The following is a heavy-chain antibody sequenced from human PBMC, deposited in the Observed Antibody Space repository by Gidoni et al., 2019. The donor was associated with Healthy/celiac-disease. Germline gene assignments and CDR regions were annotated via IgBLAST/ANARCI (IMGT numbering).Heavy chain of an antibody. CDR2: INGDGSST. D-gene: IGHD3-22*01. J-gene: IGHJ5*02. CDR1: GFTFSSYW. CDR3: ARDYYDSSGYYYGDWFDP. Sequence: EVQLVESGGGLVQPGGSLRLSCAASGFTFSSYWMHWVRQAPGKGLVWVSRINGDGSSTSYADSVKGRFTVSRDNAKNTLYLQMNSLRAEDTAVYYCARDYYDSSGYYYGDWFDPWGQGTLVTVSS. V-gene: IGHV3-74*01.